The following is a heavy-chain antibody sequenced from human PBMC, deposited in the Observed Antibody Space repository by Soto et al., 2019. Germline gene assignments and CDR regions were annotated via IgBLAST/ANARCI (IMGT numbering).Heavy chain of an antibody. CDR3: ARDNTYYDYIWGSYRYTEENYYFDY. Sequence: ASVKVSCKASGYTFRNFGISWVRQAPGQGLEWMGWISAYNANANYAQKFQGRLTMTADTSTSTAYMEMRSLRSDDTAVYYCARDNTYYDYIWGSYRYTEENYYFDYWGQGTLVTVSS. CDR2: ISAYNANA. CDR1: GYTFRNFG. V-gene: IGHV1-18*01. J-gene: IGHJ4*02. D-gene: IGHD3-16*02.